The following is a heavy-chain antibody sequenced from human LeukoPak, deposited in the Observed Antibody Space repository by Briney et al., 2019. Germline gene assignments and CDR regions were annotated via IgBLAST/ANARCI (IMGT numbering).Heavy chain of an antibody. CDR2: FSSGGSA. J-gene: IGHJ4*02. CDR1: GGSISSSSYY. CDR3: ARKQTGTKYDV. V-gene: IGHV4-39*07. D-gene: IGHD1-7*01. Sequence: SETLSLTCIVPGGSISSSSYYWAWIRQSPGKGLEWIGTFSSGGSAYYNPSLTSRVSISKDTSDNQFSLRLYSVTAADTAVYYCARKQTGTKYDVWGQGTQVTVSS.